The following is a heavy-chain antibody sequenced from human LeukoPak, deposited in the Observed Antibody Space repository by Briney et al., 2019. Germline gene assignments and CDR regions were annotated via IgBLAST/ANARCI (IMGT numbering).Heavy chain of an antibody. D-gene: IGHD2-21*02. Sequence: GESLKISCKGSGYSFTSYWIGWVRQMPGKGLQWMGIIYPGDSHSTYTPSFQGQVTISADKSISTAYLQWSSLKASDSAMYYCARTPVTATYFDNWGQGTLVTVSS. CDR1: GYSFTSYW. CDR3: ARTPVTATYFDN. V-gene: IGHV5-51*01. J-gene: IGHJ4*02. CDR2: IYPGDSHS.